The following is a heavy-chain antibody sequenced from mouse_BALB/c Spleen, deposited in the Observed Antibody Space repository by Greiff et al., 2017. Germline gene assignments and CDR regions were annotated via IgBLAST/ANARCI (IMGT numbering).Heavy chain of an antibody. V-gene: IGHV14-3*02. J-gene: IGHJ4*01. CDR3: ARGRARGTYYYAMDY. D-gene: IGHD3-1*01. CDR2: IDPANGNT. Sequence: EVQLQQSGAELVKPGASVKLSCTASGFNIKDTYMHWVKQRPEQGLEWIGRIDPANGNTKYDPKFQGKATITADTSSNTAYLQLSSLTSEDTAVYYCARGRARGTYYYAMDYWGQGTSGTVSS. CDR1: GFNIKDTY.